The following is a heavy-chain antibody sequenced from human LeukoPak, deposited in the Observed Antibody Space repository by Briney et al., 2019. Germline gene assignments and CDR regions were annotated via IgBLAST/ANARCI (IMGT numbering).Heavy chain of an antibody. Sequence: PSETLSLTCTVSGGSISSYVWSWIRLPPGKGLEWIGYVYYSGNTNYNPSLKSRVTISVDTSKNQFSLKLSSVTAADTVVYYCARWGSSFYHEYWYLDLWGRGTLVTVSS. CDR3: ARWGSSFYHEYWYLDL. D-gene: IGHD3-16*01. CDR2: VYYSGNT. CDR1: GGSISSYV. J-gene: IGHJ2*01. V-gene: IGHV4-59*01.